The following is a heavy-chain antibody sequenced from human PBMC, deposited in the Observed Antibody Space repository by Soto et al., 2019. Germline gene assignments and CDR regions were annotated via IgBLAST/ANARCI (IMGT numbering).Heavy chain of an antibody. CDR2: IYYSGST. V-gene: IGHV4-39*01. CDR1: GGSISSSSYY. J-gene: IGHJ4*02. Sequence: SETLSLTCTVSGGSISSSSYYWGWIRQPPGKGLEWIGSIYYSGSTYYNPSLKSRVTISVDTSKNQFSLKLSSVTAADTAVYYCATNNVDTAMVTYDYFDYWGQGTLVTVSS. CDR3: ATNNVDTAMVTYDYFDY. D-gene: IGHD5-18*01.